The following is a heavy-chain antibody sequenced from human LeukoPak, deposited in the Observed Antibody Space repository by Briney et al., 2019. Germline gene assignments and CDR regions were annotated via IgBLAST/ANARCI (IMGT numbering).Heavy chain of an antibody. D-gene: IGHD1-26*01. CDR2: ISCSGVTT. J-gene: IGHJ4*02. V-gene: IGHV3-23*01. CDR1: GFSFTSYA. CDR3: AKLVGPTTSYFES. Sequence: GRSLRLSYAASGFSFTSYAITWVSLDPGEWLEWDSSISCSGVTTYYADSVKGRFTISRDNSKNTLYLQMNGLRAEDTAVYYCAKLVGPTTSYFESWGQRTLVTVSS.